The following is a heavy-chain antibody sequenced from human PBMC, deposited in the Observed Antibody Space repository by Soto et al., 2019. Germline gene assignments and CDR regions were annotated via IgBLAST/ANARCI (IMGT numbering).Heavy chain of an antibody. D-gene: IGHD3-22*01. CDR1: GGSISSGGYS. CDR2: IYHSGST. J-gene: IGHJ4*02. Sequence: SETLSLTCAVSGGSISSGGYSWSWIRQPPGKGLEWIGYIYHSGSTYYNPSLKSRVTISVDRSKNQFSLKLSSVTAADTAVYYCARGGVDYYDSSGYYFSPYYFDYWGQGTLVTVSP. V-gene: IGHV4-30-2*01. CDR3: ARGGVDYYDSSGYYFSPYYFDY.